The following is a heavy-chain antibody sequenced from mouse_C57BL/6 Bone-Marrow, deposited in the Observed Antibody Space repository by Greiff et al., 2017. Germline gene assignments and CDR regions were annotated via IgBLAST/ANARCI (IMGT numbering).Heavy chain of an antibody. D-gene: IGHD2-4*01. Sequence: QVQLQQPGAELVKPGASVRLSCKASGYTFTSYWMHWVKQRPGQGLEWIGMIHPNSGSTNYNEKFKSKATLTVDKSSSTAYMQLSSLTSEDSAVYYCASRGYYDYDWYYFDYWGQGTTLTVSS. CDR3: ASRGYYDYDWYYFDY. CDR1: GYTFTSYW. V-gene: IGHV1-64*01. J-gene: IGHJ2*01. CDR2: IHPNSGST.